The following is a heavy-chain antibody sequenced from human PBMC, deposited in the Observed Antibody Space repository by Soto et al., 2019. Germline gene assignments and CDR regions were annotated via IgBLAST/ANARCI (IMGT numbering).Heavy chain of an antibody. CDR1: GFTFSSYS. V-gene: IGHV3-48*01. D-gene: IGHD4-17*01. CDR3: ARSTTVTTNWYFDL. Sequence: GGSLRLSCAASGFTFSSYSMNWVRQAPGKGLEWISYTSTGSTTIYYADSVKGRFTISRDNAKNSLYLQMNSLRAEDTALYHCARSTTVTTNWYFDLWGRGTLVTVSS. CDR2: TSTGSTTI. J-gene: IGHJ2*01.